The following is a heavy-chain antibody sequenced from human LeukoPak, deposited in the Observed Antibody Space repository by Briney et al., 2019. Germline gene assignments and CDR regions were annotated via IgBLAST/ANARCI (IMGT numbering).Heavy chain of an antibody. CDR1: GFTFNGAW. CDR2: ISHDGSKE. J-gene: IGHJ4*02. V-gene: IGHV3-7*01. Sequence: GGSLGLSCAASGFTFNGAWMSWVRQVPGKGLQWVAAISHDGSKEYYVDSVKGRFTISRDNAIDSLFLQMNSLRAEDAALYYCAAMSLAFWGQGTLVTVSS. D-gene: IGHD2-2*01. CDR3: AAMSLAF.